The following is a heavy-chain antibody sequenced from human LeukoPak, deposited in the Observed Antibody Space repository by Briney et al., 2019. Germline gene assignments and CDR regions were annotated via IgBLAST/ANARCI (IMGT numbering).Heavy chain of an antibody. Sequence: SETLSLTCTVSGGAINFYYWSWIRQPPEKGLEWIGYISYGGTTKYNPSLKSRVAISVDTSKNQFSLKLRSVTAADTAVYYCARGGGDCSGTSCYFEDYWGQGNLVTVS. CDR1: GGAINFYY. D-gene: IGHD2-15*01. CDR3: ARGGGDCSGTSCYFEDY. CDR2: ISYGGTT. V-gene: IGHV4-59*01. J-gene: IGHJ4*02.